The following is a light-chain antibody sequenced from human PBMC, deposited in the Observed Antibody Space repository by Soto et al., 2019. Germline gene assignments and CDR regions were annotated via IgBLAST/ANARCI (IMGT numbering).Light chain of an antibody. Sequence: EIVLTQSPGTLSLSPGERATLSCRASQSLNSNYLAWHQQKPGQAPRLLIYDAFNRATGIPDRFSGSGSGTDFTLTISRLEPEDFAVYFCQQYDYLITFGQGTRLEIK. CDR3: QQYDYLIT. V-gene: IGKV3-20*01. J-gene: IGKJ5*01. CDR2: DAF. CDR1: QSLNSNY.